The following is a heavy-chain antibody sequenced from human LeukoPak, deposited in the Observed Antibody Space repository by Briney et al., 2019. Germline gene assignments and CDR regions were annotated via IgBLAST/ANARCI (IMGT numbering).Heavy chain of an antibody. Sequence: GGSLRLSCAASGFTFSSYAMHWVRQAPGKGLEWVAVISYDGSNKYYADSVKGRFTISRDNSKNTLYLQMNSLRAEDTAVYYCARDSLKYSSGWYTIDYWGQGTLDTVSS. CDR2: ISYDGSNK. CDR3: ARDSLKYSSGWYTIDY. CDR1: GFTFSSYA. V-gene: IGHV3-30-3*01. D-gene: IGHD6-19*01. J-gene: IGHJ4*02.